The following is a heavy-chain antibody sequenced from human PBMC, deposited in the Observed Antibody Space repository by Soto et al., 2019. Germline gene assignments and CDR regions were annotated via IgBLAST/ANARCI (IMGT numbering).Heavy chain of an antibody. CDR2: IYVGGTT. V-gene: IGHV3-66*01. CDR1: GFSVSRNY. CDR3: AREGSSSWIDC. J-gene: IGHJ4*02. D-gene: IGHD6-13*01. Sequence: EEQLVESGGGLVQPGGSLRLSCAASGFSVSRNYMNWVRQAPGKGLEWVSVIYVGGTTYYTDSVKGRFILSRDNSKNTLYLEMNGLRAEDTAVYYCAREGSSSWIDCWGQGTLVTVSS.